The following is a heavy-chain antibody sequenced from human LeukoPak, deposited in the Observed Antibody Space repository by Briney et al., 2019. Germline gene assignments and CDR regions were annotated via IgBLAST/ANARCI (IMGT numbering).Heavy chain of an antibody. J-gene: IGHJ4*02. Sequence: GGSLRLSCAASRFTFSNYGMNWVRQAPGKGLEWVAFIRYDGTNKYYADSVKGRFTISRDNSKNTLYLQMNSLRAEDTAVYYCAKDPDIGYSFDYWGQGTLVTVSS. D-gene: IGHD2-15*01. CDR2: IRYDGTNK. CDR1: RFTFSNYG. V-gene: IGHV3-30*02. CDR3: AKDPDIGYSFDY.